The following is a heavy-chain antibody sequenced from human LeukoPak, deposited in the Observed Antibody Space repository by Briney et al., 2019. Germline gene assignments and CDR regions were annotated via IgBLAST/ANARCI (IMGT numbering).Heavy chain of an antibody. J-gene: IGHJ4*02. CDR2: ISYDGSNK. CDR1: GFTFSSYG. CDR3: AKDHGYYYDSSGYYGLDY. V-gene: IGHV3-30*18. Sequence: GGSLRLSCAASGFTFSSYGMHWVRQAPGKGLEWVAVISYDGSNKYYADSVKSRFTISRDNSKNTLYLQVNSLRAEDTAVYYCAKDHGYYYDSSGYYGLDYWGQGTLVTVSS. D-gene: IGHD3-22*01.